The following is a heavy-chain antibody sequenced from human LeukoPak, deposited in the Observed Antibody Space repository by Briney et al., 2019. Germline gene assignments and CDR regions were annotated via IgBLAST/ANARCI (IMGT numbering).Heavy chain of an antibody. CDR2: ISPSSGGT. CDR3: AREGGTMFRGGSRGFDS. J-gene: IGHJ4*02. Sequence: SVNVSCMASGWTLTGSYLHWVRQAPAQGLEGMGYISPSSGGTNSAQKFQGRATMTRDTSITTAYMELRWLRSDDTAVYYCAREGGTMFRGGSRGFDSWGQGTLVTVSS. V-gene: IGHV1-2*02. D-gene: IGHD3-10*01. CDR1: GWTLTGSY.